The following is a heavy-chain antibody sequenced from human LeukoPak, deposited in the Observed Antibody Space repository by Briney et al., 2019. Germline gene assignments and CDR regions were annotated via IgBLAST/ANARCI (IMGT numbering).Heavy chain of an antibody. D-gene: IGHD3-22*01. Sequence: SETLSLTCTVSGGSISSGYHWGWIRQPPGKGLEWIGSIYYSGTAYYNSSLKSRVIISVDTSKNQFSLKLSSVTAADTAVYYCARGKYYYDSSGYRNDYWGQGTLVTVSS. J-gene: IGHJ4*02. V-gene: IGHV4-39*01. CDR2: IYYSGTA. CDR1: GGSISSGYH. CDR3: ARGKYYYDSSGYRNDY.